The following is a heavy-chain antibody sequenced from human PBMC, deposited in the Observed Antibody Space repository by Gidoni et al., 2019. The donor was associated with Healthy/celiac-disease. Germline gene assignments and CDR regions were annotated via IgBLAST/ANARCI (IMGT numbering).Heavy chain of an antibody. V-gene: IGHV4-61*02. J-gene: IGHJ4*02. CDR2: IYTSGST. CDR3: ARDHSSDYGDYVPFDY. D-gene: IGHD4-17*01. CDR1: GGPIRSGSYY. Sequence: QVQLQESGPGLAKPSQTLSLTCTDAGGPIRSGSYYSRWIRQPAGKGLEWIGRIYTSGSTNYDPSLKSRVTISVDTSKNQFSLKLSSVTAADTAVYYCARDHSSDYGDYVPFDYWDQGTLVTVSS.